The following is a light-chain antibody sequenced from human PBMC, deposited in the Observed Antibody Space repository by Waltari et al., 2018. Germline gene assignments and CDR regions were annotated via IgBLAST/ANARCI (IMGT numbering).Light chain of an antibody. J-gene: IGKJ1*01. V-gene: IGKV1-5*03. CDR1: QSINSV. CDR2: KAS. Sequence: DIQMTQSPSTLSASVGDRVTITCRASQSINSVLAWYQHKPGEAPKLLIYKASSLESGVPSRFSGSGSGTEFTLTISSLQPDDFASYYCHQYKTYAWTFGQGTKVEIK. CDR3: HQYKTYAWT.